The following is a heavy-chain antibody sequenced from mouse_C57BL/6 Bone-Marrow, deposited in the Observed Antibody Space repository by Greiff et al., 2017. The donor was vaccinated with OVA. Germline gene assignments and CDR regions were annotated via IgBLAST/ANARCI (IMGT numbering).Heavy chain of an antibody. Sequence: VKLMESGPELVKPGASVKISCKASGYTFTDYYINWVKQRPGQGLEWIGWIFPGSGSTYYNEKFKGKATLTVDKSSSTAYMLLSSLTSEDSAVYFCARDYYGSSPFDYWGQGTTLTVSS. D-gene: IGHD1-1*01. CDR3: ARDYYGSSPFDY. J-gene: IGHJ2*01. CDR2: IFPGSGST. CDR1: GYTFTDYY. V-gene: IGHV1-75*01.